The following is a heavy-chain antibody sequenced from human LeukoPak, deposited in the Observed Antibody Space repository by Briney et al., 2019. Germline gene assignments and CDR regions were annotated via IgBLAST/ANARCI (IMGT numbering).Heavy chain of an antibody. CDR1: GGSFSGYY. D-gene: IGHD3-22*01. J-gene: IGHJ4*02. CDR2: INHSGST. CDR3: ARAEIYDSSGYSR. Sequence: SETLSLTCAVYGGSFSGYYWSWIRQPPGKGLEWIGEINHSGSTNYNPSLKSRVTISVDTSKNQFSLKLSSVTAADTAVYYCARAEIYDSSGYSRWGQGTLVTVSS. V-gene: IGHV4-34*01.